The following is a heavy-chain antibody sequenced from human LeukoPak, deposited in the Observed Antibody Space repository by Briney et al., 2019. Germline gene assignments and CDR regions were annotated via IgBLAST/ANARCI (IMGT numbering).Heavy chain of an antibody. CDR1: GFTFSSYA. CDR3: VRSLDY. CDR2: ITGSGGFT. Sequence: GGSLRLSCAASGFTFSSYAMNWVRQAPGKGLEWVSVITGSGGFTQYADSVKGRFTISRDNSKNTVYLQMNSLRVEDTALYYCVRSLDYWGQGTLVTVSS. J-gene: IGHJ4*02. V-gene: IGHV3-23*01.